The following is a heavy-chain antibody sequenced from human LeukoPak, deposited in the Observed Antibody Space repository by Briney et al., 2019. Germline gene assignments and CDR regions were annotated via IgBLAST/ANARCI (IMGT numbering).Heavy chain of an antibody. Sequence: SETLSLTCAVYGGSFSGYYWSWIRQPPGKGLEWIGEINHSGSTNYNPSLKSRVTMSVDTSKNQFSLKLSSVTAADTAVYYCARAYLLKPRPFDYWGQGTLVTVSS. V-gene: IGHV4-34*01. CDR1: GGSFSGYY. CDR3: ARAYLLKPRPFDY. J-gene: IGHJ4*02. D-gene: IGHD3-16*01. CDR2: INHSGST.